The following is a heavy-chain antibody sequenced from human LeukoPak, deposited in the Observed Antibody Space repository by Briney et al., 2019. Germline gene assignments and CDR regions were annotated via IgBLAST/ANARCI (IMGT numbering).Heavy chain of an antibody. CDR1: GGSISSYY. Sequence: SETLSLTCTVSGGSISSYYWSSIRQPPGKGLEWIGYIYYSGSTNYSPSLKSRVTISVDTSKNQFSLKLSSVTAADTAVYYCASGEGGEFFDYWGQGTLVTVSS. J-gene: IGHJ4*02. V-gene: IGHV4-59*01. CDR2: IYYSGST. D-gene: IGHD3-10*01. CDR3: ASGEGGEFFDY.